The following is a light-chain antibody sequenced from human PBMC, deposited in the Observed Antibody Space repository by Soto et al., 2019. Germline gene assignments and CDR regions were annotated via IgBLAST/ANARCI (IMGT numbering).Light chain of an antibody. CDR1: QRVLYSSNNKNY. Sequence: DIVMTQSPDSLAVSLGERATINCKSSQRVLYSSNNKNYLAWYQQKPGQPPKLLIYWASTRESGVPDRFSGGGAGTDFTLTISSLQAEDVAVYYCQQYYSTPPAFGQGTKVEIK. V-gene: IGKV4-1*01. CDR3: QQYYSTPPA. CDR2: WAS. J-gene: IGKJ1*01.